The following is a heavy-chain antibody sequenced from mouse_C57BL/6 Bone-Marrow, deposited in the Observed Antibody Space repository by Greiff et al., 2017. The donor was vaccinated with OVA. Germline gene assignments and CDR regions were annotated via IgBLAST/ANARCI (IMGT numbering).Heavy chain of an antibody. CDR1: GYTFTDYY. CDR3: ARYDYGSSSWFAY. D-gene: IGHD1-1*01. CDR2: IFPGSGST. V-gene: IGHV1-77*01. Sequence: QVHVKQSGPELVKPGASVKISCKASGYTFTDYYINWVKQRPGQGLEWIGWIFPGSGSTYYNEKFKGKATLTADKSSSTAYMQLNSLTSEDSAVYFCARYDYGSSSWFAYWGQGTLVTVSA. J-gene: IGHJ3*01.